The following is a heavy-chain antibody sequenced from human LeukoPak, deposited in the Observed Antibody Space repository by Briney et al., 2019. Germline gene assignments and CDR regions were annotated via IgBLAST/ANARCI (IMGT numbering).Heavy chain of an antibody. Sequence: SETLSLTCTVSGGSISTYYWSWIRQPPGKGLEWIGYIYYTGSTNYNPSLQSRVTISVDTSKNQFSLKLSSVTAADTAVYYCARGRGVFRVYSSGWFDPWGQGTLVTVSS. CDR1: GGSISTYY. CDR3: ARGRGVFRVYSSGWFDP. J-gene: IGHJ5*02. CDR2: IYYTGST. D-gene: IGHD6-19*01. V-gene: IGHV4-59*01.